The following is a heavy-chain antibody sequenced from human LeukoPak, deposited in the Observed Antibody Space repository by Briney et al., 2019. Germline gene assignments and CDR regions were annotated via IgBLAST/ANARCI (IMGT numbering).Heavy chain of an antibody. J-gene: IGHJ4*02. CDR2: TWYDASNK. V-gene: IGHV3-33*01. CDR3: VRGVGVSRFNYLDS. CDR1: GFTFSSFG. Sequence: HPGGSLRLSCAASGFTFSSFGMHWVRQAPGKGLEWVGVTWYDASNKYYADSVKGRFTISRDNSKNTLYLQMNSLRDDDTAVYYCVRGVGVSRFNYLDSWGQGTLVIVSS. D-gene: IGHD6-13*01.